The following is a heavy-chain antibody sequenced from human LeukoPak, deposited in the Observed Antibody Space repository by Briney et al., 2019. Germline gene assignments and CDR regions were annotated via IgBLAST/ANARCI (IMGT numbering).Heavy chain of an antibody. V-gene: IGHV3-64*01. CDR1: GFIFNNYA. CDR3: GRADCSSSSCYTVSY. D-gene: IGHD2-2*02. CDR2: ISSDGGST. J-gene: IGHJ4*02. Sequence: GGSLRLSCAASGFIFNNYAMQWVRQAPGKGLEYVSGISSDGGSTYYANSVKGRFIISRDNSRNTLHLQMGSLRAEDMAVYLCGRADCSSSSCYTVSYWGQGTLVTVSS.